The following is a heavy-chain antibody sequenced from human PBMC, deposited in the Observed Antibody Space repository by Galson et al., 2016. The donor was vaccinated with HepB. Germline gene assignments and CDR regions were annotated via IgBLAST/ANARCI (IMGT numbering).Heavy chain of an antibody. CDR2: IYPGDSDT. V-gene: IGHV5-51*01. D-gene: IGHD3-3*01. J-gene: IGHJ5*02. CDR3: ARRYYYDFWSGYDSWFDP. CDR1: GYSFTSYW. Sequence: QSGAEVKKPGESLKISCKGSGYSFTSYWIAWVRQMPGKGLEWMGIIYPGDSDTRYSPSFQGQVTISADKSISTAYLQWSSLKASDTAMSYCARRYYYDFWSGYDSWFDPWGQGTLVTVSS.